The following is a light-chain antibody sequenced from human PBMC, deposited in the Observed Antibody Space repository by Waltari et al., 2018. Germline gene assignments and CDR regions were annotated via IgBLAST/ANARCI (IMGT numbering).Light chain of an antibody. CDR1: SADVGAYNF. CDR2: EVT. V-gene: IGLV2-14*01. CDR3: GSYTTSNTQV. Sequence: QSALTQPASVSGSPGQSITISCTGTSADVGAYNFVSWYQQHPGKAPKLMIYEVTNRPSGISNRFSGSKSGNTASLTISGLQAEDEGDYYCGSYTTSNTQVFGTGTKVTVL. J-gene: IGLJ1*01.